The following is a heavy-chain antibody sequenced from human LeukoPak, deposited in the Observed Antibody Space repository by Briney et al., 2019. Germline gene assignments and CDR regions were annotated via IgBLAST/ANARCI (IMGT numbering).Heavy chain of an antibody. CDR3: TVPQSGGNWFDP. Sequence: PGGSLKLSCAASGLTFSDSAIHSVRQASGKGLEWVGRIRGKGFSDPPAYAASVQDRFTISRDHSESTAYLQMNSLKADDPAVYYCTVPQSGGNWFDPWGPGTLVTVS. D-gene: IGHD3-16*01. CDR2: IRGKGFSDPP. V-gene: IGHV3-73*01. CDR1: GLTFSDSA. J-gene: IGHJ5*02.